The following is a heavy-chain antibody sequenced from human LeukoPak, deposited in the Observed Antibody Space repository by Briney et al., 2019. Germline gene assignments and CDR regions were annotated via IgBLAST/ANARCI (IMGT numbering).Heavy chain of an antibody. CDR3: ASANDYDFWSGYYWG. CDR2: INHSGST. CDR1: GGSFNGYY. D-gene: IGHD3-3*01. V-gene: IGHV4-34*01. J-gene: IGHJ4*02. Sequence: SETLSLTCAVYGGSFNGYYWSWIRQPPGKGLEWIGEINHSGSTNYNPSLKSRVTISVDTSKNQFSLKLSSVTAADTAVYYCASANDYDFWSGYYWGWSQGTLVTVSS.